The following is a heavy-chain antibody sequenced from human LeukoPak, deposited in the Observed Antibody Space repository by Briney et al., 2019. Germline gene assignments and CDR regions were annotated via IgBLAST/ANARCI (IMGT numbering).Heavy chain of an antibody. J-gene: IGHJ4*02. Sequence: SVKVSCKAPGGTFSSYAISWVRQAPGQGLEWMGGIIPIFGTANYAQKFQGRVTMTEDTSTDTAYMELSSLRSEDTAVYYCATSRTEQLAAYYFDYWGQGTLVTVSS. D-gene: IGHD6-13*01. V-gene: IGHV1-69*06. CDR1: GGTFSSYA. CDR2: IIPIFGTA. CDR3: ATSRTEQLAAYYFDY.